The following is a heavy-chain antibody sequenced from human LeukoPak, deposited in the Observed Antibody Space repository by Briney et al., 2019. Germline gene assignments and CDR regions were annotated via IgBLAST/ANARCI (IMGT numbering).Heavy chain of an antibody. Sequence: KAGGSLRLSCAASGFTFSSYSMNWVRQAPGKGLEWVSSISSSSSYIYYADSVKGRFTISRDNAKNSLYLQMNSLRAEDTAVYYCAREAVVVAVDAFDIWGQGTMVTVSS. CDR2: ISSSSSYI. CDR1: GFTFSSYS. CDR3: AREAVVVAVDAFDI. D-gene: IGHD2-15*01. J-gene: IGHJ3*02. V-gene: IGHV3-21*04.